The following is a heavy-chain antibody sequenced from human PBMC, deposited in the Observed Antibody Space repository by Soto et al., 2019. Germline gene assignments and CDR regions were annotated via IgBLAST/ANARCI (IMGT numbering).Heavy chain of an antibody. CDR3: SRAPTGIYDLAY. D-gene: IGHD1-1*01. V-gene: IGHV4-59*01. CDR2: IYDSGRV. Sequence: PSENLSLTFAVSGGSFRRYYWSWIRQTPGKGLEWIGYIYDSGRVKYNPPLKSRVTISGDTSKNQFSLQRSSVAAADTAVYECSRAPTGIYDLAYWGRRTLVTLAS. J-gene: IGHJ4*02. CDR1: GGSFRRYY.